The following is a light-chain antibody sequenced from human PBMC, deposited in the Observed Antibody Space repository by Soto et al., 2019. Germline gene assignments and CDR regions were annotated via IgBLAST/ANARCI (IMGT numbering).Light chain of an antibody. J-gene: IGKJ1*01. CDR1: QSVSSSY. CDR2: GAS. CDR3: QQYGSSPKT. V-gene: IGKV3-20*01. Sequence: ILLTPSPCTLSLYPGERATLSCRASQSVSSSYLAWYEQKPGQAPRVLMYGASSRATGIPERFSGSGSGTDFTLTISRLEPEDVEVYYCQQYGSSPKTFGQGTKVDIK.